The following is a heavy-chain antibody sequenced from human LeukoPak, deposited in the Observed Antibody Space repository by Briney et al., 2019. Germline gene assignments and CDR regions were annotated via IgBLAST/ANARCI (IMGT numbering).Heavy chain of an antibody. J-gene: IGHJ4*02. CDR2: IYYSGST. CDR3: ASIAVAGSYFDY. D-gene: IGHD6-19*01. Sequence: SETLSLTCTVSGGSIGSSSYYWGWIRQPPGKGLEWIGSIYYSGSTYYNPSLKSRVTISVDTSKNQFSLKLSSVTAADTAVYYCASIAVAGSYFDYWGQGTLVTVSS. CDR1: GGSIGSSSYY. V-gene: IGHV4-39*01.